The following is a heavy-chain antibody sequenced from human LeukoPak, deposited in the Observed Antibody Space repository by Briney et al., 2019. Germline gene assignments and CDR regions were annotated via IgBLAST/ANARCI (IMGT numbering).Heavy chain of an antibody. D-gene: IGHD1-26*01. CDR1: GFTISNYA. J-gene: IGHJ4*02. V-gene: IGHV3-23*01. Sequence: GGSLRLSCAASGFTISNYAVSWVRQAPGKGLEWVSAEGSRGGAYYADSVRGRFTISRDTSDNTLSLQMNSLRVEDTAEYYCARSAVGTSCCTAVDYWGQGTLVTVSS. CDR2: EGSRGGA. CDR3: ARSAVGTSCCTAVDY.